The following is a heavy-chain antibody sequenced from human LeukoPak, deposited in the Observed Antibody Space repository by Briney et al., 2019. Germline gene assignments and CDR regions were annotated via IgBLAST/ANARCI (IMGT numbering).Heavy chain of an antibody. CDR2: IRNKANSYTT. CDR1: GFTFSSYS. CDR3: ARVYRSSWYGTYLDH. J-gene: IGHJ4*02. Sequence: PGGSLRLSCAASGFTFSSYSMNWVRQAPGKGLEWVGRIRNKANSYTTEYAASVKGRFTISRDDSKNSLYLQMNSLKTEDTAVYYCARVYRSSWYGTYLDHWGQGTLVTVSS. V-gene: IGHV3-72*01. D-gene: IGHD6-13*01.